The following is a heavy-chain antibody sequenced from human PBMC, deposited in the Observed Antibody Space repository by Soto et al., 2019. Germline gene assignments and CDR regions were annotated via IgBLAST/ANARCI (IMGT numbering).Heavy chain of an antibody. V-gene: IGHV1-58*02. CDR1: GYTFTSYD. CDR2: IVVGSGNT. J-gene: IGHJ4*02. D-gene: IGHD3-22*01. Sequence: ASVKVSCKAFGYTFTSYDINWVRQARGQRLEWIGWIVVGSGNTNYAQKFQERVTITRDMSTSTAYMELSSLRSEDTAVYYCARDSSGYYGYYFDYWGQGTLVTVSS. CDR3: ARDSSGYYGYYFDY.